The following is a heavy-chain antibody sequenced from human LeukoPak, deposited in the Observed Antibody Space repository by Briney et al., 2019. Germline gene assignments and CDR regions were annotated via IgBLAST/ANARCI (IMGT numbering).Heavy chain of an antibody. Sequence: PGGSLRLSCAASGFTFDDYAMHWVRQAPGKGLEWVPGISWNSGSIGCADSVKGRFTISRDNAKNSLYLQMNSLRAEDTALYYCVKEVGAAVGRSSFDYWGQGTLVTVSS. D-gene: IGHD6-13*01. CDR3: VKEVGAAVGRSSFDY. CDR2: ISWNSGSI. V-gene: IGHV3-9*01. CDR1: GFTFDDYA. J-gene: IGHJ4*02.